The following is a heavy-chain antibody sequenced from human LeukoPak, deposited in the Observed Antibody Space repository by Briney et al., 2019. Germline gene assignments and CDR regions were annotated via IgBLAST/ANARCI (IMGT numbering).Heavy chain of an antibody. CDR1: GGSISSSSYY. Sequence: SETLSLTCTVSGGSISSSSYYWGWIRQPPGKGLEWIGSIYYSGSTYYNPSLKSRVTISVDTSKNQFSLKLSSVTAADTAVYYCARDYSSSSGYFGCWGQGTLVTVSS. V-gene: IGHV4-39*07. CDR2: IYYSGST. D-gene: IGHD6-6*01. J-gene: IGHJ4*02. CDR3: ARDYSSSSGYFGC.